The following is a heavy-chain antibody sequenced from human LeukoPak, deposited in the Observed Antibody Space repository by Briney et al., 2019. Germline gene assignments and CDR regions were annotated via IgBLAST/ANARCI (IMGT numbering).Heavy chain of an antibody. CDR1: AGSIISSGYY. CDR2: IYYSGST. CDR3: ARQSQHRGYQAPDY. D-gene: IGHD5-12*01. V-gene: IGHV4-61*05. J-gene: IGHJ4*02. Sequence: SETLSLPSSISAGSIISSGYYWSCIRQPPGKELEWIGYIYYSGSTNFNPSLKSRVTISVDTSKNQFSLKLSSVTAADTALYYCARQSQHRGYQAPDYWGQGTLVTVSS.